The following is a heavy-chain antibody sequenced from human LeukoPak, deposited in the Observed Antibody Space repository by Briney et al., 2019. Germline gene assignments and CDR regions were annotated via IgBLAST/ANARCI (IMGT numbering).Heavy chain of an antibody. J-gene: IGHJ6*02. CDR3: ASTSTNYYYGMDV. V-gene: IGHV3-74*01. CDR2: IHSDGSRT. D-gene: IGHD2-2*01. Sequence: GGSLRLSCAASGFTFRTYGMHWVRQAPGKGLVWVSRIHSDGSRTSYADSVKGRFTISRDNTKNTLYLQMNSPRAEDTAVYYCASTSTNYYYGMDVWGQGTTVTVSS. CDR1: GFTFRTYG.